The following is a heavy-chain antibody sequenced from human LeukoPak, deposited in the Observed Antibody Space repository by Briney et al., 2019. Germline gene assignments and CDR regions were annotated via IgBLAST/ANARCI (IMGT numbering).Heavy chain of an antibody. CDR2: IIPIFGTA. CDR1: GGTFSTYA. J-gene: IGHJ4*02. CDR3: ARGEIAAAAPY. V-gene: IGHV1-69*13. Sequence: SVRVSCTASGGTFSTYAISWVRQAPGQGLEWMGGIIPIFGTANYAQKFQGRVTITPDESTSTAYMELSSLRSEDTAVYYCARGEIAAAAPYWGQGTLVTVSS. D-gene: IGHD6-13*01.